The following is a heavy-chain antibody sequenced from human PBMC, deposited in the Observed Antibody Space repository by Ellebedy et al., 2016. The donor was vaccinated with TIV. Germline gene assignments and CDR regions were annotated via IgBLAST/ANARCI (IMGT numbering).Heavy chain of an antibody. D-gene: IGHD3-10*02. CDR3: ARGQRLTTFGPLAFDP. Sequence: ASVKVSCKASGYTFTGYYMHWVRQAPGQGLEWMGWINPNSGGTNYAQKFQGWVTMTRDTSISTAYMELSRLRSDDTAVYYCARGQRLTTFGPLAFDPWGQGTLVTVSS. CDR1: GYTFTGYY. J-gene: IGHJ5*02. CDR2: INPNSGGT. V-gene: IGHV1-2*04.